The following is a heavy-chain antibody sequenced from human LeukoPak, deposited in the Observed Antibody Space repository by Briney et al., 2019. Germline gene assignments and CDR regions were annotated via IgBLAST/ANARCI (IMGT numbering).Heavy chain of an antibody. V-gene: IGHV1-18*01. J-gene: IGHJ6*03. CDR1: GYNFATSG. D-gene: IGHD1-26*01. Sequence: ASVKVSCKAYGYNFATSGIGWVRQAPGQGLEWLGWISGYNGNTKSAPKLQGRVTMTTDTSTDTAYLGLGSLRVDDTAIYYCARDLGPYTGSYYSYYHYMDVWGGGTSVTVSS. CDR3: ARDLGPYTGSYYSYYHYMDV. CDR2: ISGYNGNT.